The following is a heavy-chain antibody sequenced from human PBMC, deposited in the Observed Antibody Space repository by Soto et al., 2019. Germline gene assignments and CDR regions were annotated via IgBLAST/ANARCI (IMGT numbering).Heavy chain of an antibody. J-gene: IGHJ4*02. CDR2: IYYSGST. Sequence: HLQLQESGPGLVKPSETLSLTCTVSGGSISSSTYYWGWIRQPPGKGLEWNGSIYYSGSTYYNPSLKSRVTISVDTSKNQFSLKLSSVTAADTAVFYCARHSLTTITTSFDYWGRGTLVTVSS. D-gene: IGHD4-4*01. V-gene: IGHV4-39*01. CDR1: GGSISSSTYY. CDR3: ARHSLTTITTSFDY.